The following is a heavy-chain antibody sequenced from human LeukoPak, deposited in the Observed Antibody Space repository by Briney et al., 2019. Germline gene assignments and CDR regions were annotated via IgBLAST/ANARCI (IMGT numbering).Heavy chain of an antibody. CDR1: GFTFDDYA. CDR3: AKGVTRGYYYGMDV. V-gene: IGHV3-43*02. CDR2: MSGDGGRT. D-gene: IGHD2-21*02. Sequence: PGGSLRLSCAALGFTFDDYAMHWVRQAPGKGLEWVSLMSGDGGRTYYADSVKGRFTISRDNGKNSLYLQMNSLRTEDTALYYCAKGVTRGYYYGMDVWGQGTTVTVSS. J-gene: IGHJ6*02.